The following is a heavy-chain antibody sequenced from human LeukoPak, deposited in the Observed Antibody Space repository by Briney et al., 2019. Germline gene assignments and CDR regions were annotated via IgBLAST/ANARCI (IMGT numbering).Heavy chain of an antibody. D-gene: IGHD2-21*01. Sequence: PSETLSLTCTVSGASISTYYWSWIRQPAGKGLAWIGRMYNNGSTKYTPSLKSRVTMSVDTSKNQLSLRLSSVTAADTAVYYCARDNGGDYWYSEIWGRGTLVTVSS. V-gene: IGHV4-4*07. CDR1: GASISTYY. CDR2: MYNNGST. CDR3: ARDNGGDYWYSEI. J-gene: IGHJ2*01.